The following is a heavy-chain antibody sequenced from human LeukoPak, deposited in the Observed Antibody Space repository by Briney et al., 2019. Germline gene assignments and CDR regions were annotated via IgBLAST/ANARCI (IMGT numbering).Heavy chain of an antibody. V-gene: IGHV3-15*01. J-gene: IGHJ4*02. D-gene: IGHD3-22*01. Sequence: PGGSLRLSCAASGXTFSDAWMTWVRQAPGKGLEWVGHIKSKTNGGTTDYAAPVKGRFTISRDDSKNTVYLQMNSLKIDDTAVYHCATEFFQNGYNYWGQGTLVTVSS. CDR1: GXTFSDAW. CDR3: ATEFFQNGYNY. CDR2: IKSKTNGGTT.